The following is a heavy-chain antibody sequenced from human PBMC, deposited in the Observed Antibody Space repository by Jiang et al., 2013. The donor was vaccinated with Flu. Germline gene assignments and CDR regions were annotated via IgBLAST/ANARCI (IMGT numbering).Heavy chain of an antibody. Sequence: LLKPSETLSLTCNVSGDSINSSPYYWGWIRQPPGKGLEWIGSIYYSGSTHYNPSLKSRVTISVDTSKNQLSLKLSSVTAADTAVYFCTRDGPDIVGVTGAVAYWGQGTLVTVSS. CDR3: TRDGPDIVGVTGAVAY. J-gene: IGHJ4*02. CDR2: IYYSGST. D-gene: IGHD1-26*01. V-gene: IGHV4-39*07. CDR1: GDSINSSPYY.